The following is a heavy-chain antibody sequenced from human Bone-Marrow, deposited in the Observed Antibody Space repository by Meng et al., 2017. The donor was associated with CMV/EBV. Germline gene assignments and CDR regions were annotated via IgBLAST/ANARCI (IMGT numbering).Heavy chain of an antibody. CDR1: GFTVSSNY. J-gene: IGHJ6*02. D-gene: IGHD5-18*01. CDR3: ARNTAMAHYGMDV. CDR2: IYSGGST. Sequence: GESLKISCAASGFTVSSNYMSWVHQAPGKGLEWVSVIYSGGSTYYADSVKGRFTISRDNSKNTLYLQMNSLRAEDTAVYYCARNTAMAHYGMDVWSQGTTVTVSS. V-gene: IGHV3-53*01.